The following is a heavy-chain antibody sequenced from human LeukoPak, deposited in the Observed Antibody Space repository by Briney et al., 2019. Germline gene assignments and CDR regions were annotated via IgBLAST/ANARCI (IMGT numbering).Heavy chain of an antibody. CDR2: ISSGSSYI. D-gene: IGHD6-13*01. Sequence: PGGSLRLSCAASGFTFSSYSMNWVRQAPGKGLEWVSSISSGSSYIYYADSVKGRFTISRDNAKNSLYLQMNSLRAEDTAVYYCARVGKGIAAAGFDYWGQGTLVTVSS. V-gene: IGHV3-21*01. CDR3: ARVGKGIAAAGFDY. CDR1: GFTFSSYS. J-gene: IGHJ4*02.